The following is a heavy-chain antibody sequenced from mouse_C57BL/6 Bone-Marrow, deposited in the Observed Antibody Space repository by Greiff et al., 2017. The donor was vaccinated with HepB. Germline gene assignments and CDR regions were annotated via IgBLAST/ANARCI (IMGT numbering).Heavy chain of an antibody. Sequence: QVQLQQPGAELVKPGASVKMSCKASGYTFTSYWITWVKQRPGQGLEWIGDIYPGSGSTNYNEKFKSQATLTVDTSSSTAYMQLSSLASEDSAVYYCARDSTSTVVAPGFAYWGQGTLVTVSA. CDR2: IYPGSGST. V-gene: IGHV1-55*01. D-gene: IGHD1-1*01. CDR3: ARDSTSTVVAPGFAY. J-gene: IGHJ3*01. CDR1: GYTFTSYW.